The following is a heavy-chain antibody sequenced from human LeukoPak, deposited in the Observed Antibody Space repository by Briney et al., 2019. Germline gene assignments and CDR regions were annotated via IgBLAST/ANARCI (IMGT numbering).Heavy chain of an antibody. D-gene: IGHD6-19*01. J-gene: IGHJ4*02. CDR3: ARVRYSSLNFDY. Sequence: SETLSLTCTVSGYSISSGYYWGWIRQPPGKGLEWIGSIYHSGSTYYNPSLKSRDTISVDTSKNQFSLKLSSVTAADTAVYYCARVRYSSLNFDYWGQGTLVTVSS. CDR2: IYHSGST. CDR1: GYSISSGYY. V-gene: IGHV4-38-2*02.